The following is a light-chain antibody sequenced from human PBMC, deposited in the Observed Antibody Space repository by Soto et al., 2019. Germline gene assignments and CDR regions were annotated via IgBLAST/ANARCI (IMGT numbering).Light chain of an antibody. Sequence: EIVLPQSPDTLSLSPGERATLSCRASQTVNNNYVAWYQQKPGQAPRLLIFRASNKATGIPDRFSGSGSGTEFILTISGLQSEDFAVYYCQQYNNWPPLTFGGGTKVDIK. J-gene: IGKJ4*01. V-gene: IGKV3D-15*01. CDR1: QTVNNN. CDR3: QQYNNWPPLT. CDR2: RAS.